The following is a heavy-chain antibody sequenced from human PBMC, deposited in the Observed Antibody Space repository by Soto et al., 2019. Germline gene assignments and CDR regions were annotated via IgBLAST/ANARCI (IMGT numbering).Heavy chain of an antibody. CDR2: IYYSGST. D-gene: IGHD6-19*01. Sequence: SETLSLTCTVSGGSISSSSYYWGWIRQPPGKGLEWIGSIYYSGSTYYNPSLKSRVTISVDTSKNQFSLKLSSVTAADTAVYYCASPGYSSGWYLSFDYWGQGTLVTVSS. CDR1: GGSISSSSYY. CDR3: ASPGYSSGWYLSFDY. V-gene: IGHV4-39*01. J-gene: IGHJ4*02.